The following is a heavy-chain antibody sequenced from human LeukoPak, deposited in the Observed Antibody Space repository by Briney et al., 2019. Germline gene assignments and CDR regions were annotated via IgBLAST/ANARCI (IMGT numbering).Heavy chain of an antibody. D-gene: IGHD1-26*01. V-gene: IGHV3-23*01. CDR2: ISGFGTST. J-gene: IGHJ4*02. Sequence: ISGFGTSTYYADSVKGRFTISRDNSKNTLYLQMNSLRAEDTAVYYCAKDRGFFDYWGQGTLVTVSS. CDR3: AKDRGFFDY.